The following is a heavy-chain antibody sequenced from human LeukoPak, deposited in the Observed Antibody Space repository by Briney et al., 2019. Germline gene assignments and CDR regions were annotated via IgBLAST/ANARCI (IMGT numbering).Heavy chain of an antibody. D-gene: IGHD1-26*01. CDR1: GFILSNYW. CDR3: AKGSRSHYYYYMDV. V-gene: IGHV3-7*03. Sequence: GGSLRLSCAASGFILSNYWMTWVRQSPGKGLEWVANIKEDGSEKYYVDSVKGRFTISRDNAKNSLYLQMNSLRAEDMALYYCAKGSRSHYYYYMDVWGKGTTVTVSS. J-gene: IGHJ6*03. CDR2: IKEDGSEK.